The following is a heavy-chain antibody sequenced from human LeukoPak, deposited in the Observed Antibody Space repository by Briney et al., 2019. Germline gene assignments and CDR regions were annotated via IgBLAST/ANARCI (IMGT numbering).Heavy chain of an antibody. CDR2: IYYSGST. CDR1: GGSISSHY. D-gene: IGHD6-19*01. Sequence: SETLSLTCTVSGGSISSHYWSWIRQPPGKGLEWIWYIYYSGSTNYNPSLKSRVTISVDTSKNQFSLKLSSVTAADTAVYYCARYSSGWYRNWFDPWGQGTLVTVSS. J-gene: IGHJ5*02. CDR3: ARYSSGWYRNWFDP. V-gene: IGHV4-59*11.